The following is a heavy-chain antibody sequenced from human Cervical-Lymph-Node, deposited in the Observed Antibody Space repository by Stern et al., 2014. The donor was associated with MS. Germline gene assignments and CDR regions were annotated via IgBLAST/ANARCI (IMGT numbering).Heavy chain of an antibody. CDR3: ARATSDYIWGTYRFLDS. CDR2: IIPMLGIA. V-gene: IGHV1-69*01. D-gene: IGHD3-16*02. CDR1: GGTISNYI. J-gene: IGHJ4*02. Sequence: QLVHSGAEVKKPGSSVKVSCKASGGTISNYIIGWVRQAPGQGLEWMGGIIPMLGIANYAEKFQDRVTITADESTSTAYMDLSSLRSEDTAVYYCARATSDYIWGTYRFLDSWGQGTLVIVSS.